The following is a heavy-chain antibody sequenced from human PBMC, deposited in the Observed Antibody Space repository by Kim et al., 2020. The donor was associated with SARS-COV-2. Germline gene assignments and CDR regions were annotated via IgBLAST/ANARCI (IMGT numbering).Heavy chain of an antibody. CDR3: ARDRGWMRNVFDI. V-gene: IGHV3-23*01. J-gene: IGHJ3*02. CDR2: ISGSGGST. D-gene: IGHD5-12*01. CDR1: GFTFNNYA. Sequence: GGSLRLSCAASGFTFNNYAMTWVRQAPGKGLEWVSGISGSGGSTYYADSVKGRFTISRDNSNNTLYLQMSSLRAEDTAVYYCARDRGWMRNVFDIWGQGTMVTVSS.